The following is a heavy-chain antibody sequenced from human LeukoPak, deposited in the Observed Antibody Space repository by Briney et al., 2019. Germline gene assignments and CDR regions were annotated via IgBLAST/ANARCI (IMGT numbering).Heavy chain of an antibody. Sequence: PSETLSLTCTVSGGSISSGDYYWSWIRQPPGKGLEWIGYIYYSGSTYYSPSLKSRVTISVDTSKNQFPLKLISVTAADTAVYYCARLNYYDRSASKAFEYWGQGTLVTVSS. V-gene: IGHV4-30-4*01. D-gene: IGHD3-22*01. CDR1: GGSISSGDYY. CDR2: IYYSGST. CDR3: ARLNYYDRSASKAFEY. J-gene: IGHJ4*02.